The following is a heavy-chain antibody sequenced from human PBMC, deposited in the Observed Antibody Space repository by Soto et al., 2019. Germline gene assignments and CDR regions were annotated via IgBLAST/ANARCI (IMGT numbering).Heavy chain of an antibody. J-gene: IGHJ6*02. CDR3: SRGDATKIVVTTYYGMDV. Sequence: QVQLVQSGAEVKKPGSSVRVSCKASGGTLRNYGISWVRQAPGQGLEWMGGIIPVFGTENYAQKFQGRVTITGAEYTSTVYMDVTSLRSEDTAVYYCSRGDATKIVVTTYYGMDVWGQGTTVTVSS. D-gene: IGHD4-17*01. CDR2: IIPVFGTE. V-gene: IGHV1-69*12. CDR1: GGTLRNYG.